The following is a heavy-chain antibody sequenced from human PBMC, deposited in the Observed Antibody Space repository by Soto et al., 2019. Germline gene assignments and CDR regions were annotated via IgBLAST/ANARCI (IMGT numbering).Heavy chain of an antibody. CDR2: MNPNSGNT. J-gene: IGHJ5*02. D-gene: IGHD6-6*01. CDR3: PRGRYSSSSDWFDP. Sequence: GPGLEWMGWMNPNSGNTGYAQKFQGRVTMTRNTSISTAYMELSSLRSEDTAVYYCPRGRYSSSSDWFDPWGQGTLVTXS. V-gene: IGHV1-8*01.